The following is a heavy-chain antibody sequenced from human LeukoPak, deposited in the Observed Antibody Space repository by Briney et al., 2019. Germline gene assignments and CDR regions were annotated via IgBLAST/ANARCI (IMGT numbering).Heavy chain of an antibody. CDR1: GGSTSSYY. J-gene: IGHJ4*02. CDR2: IYYSGNT. Sequence: ETLSLTCPVSGGSTSSYYWSWIRQPPGKGLEWIGYIYYSGNTNYNPSLKTRVTISVDTSKNQFSLKLSSVTAADTAVYYCARAGSWKLNFDYWGQGTLVTVSS. V-gene: IGHV4-59*01. CDR3: ARAGSWKLNFDY. D-gene: IGHD6-13*01.